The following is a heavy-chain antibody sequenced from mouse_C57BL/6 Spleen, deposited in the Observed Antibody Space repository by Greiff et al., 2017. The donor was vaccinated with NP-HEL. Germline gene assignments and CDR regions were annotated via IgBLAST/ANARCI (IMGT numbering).Heavy chain of an antibody. D-gene: IGHD2-4*01. CDR2: IYPGSGST. Sequence: VQLQQSGAELVKPGASVKMSCKASGYTFTSYWITWVKQRPGHGLEWIGDIYPGSGSTNYNEKFKSKATLTVDTSSSTAYMQLSSLTSEDSAVYFCARAEYDYEAYWGQGTLVTVSA. J-gene: IGHJ3*01. V-gene: IGHV1-55*01. CDR1: GYTFTSYW. CDR3: ARAEYDYEAY.